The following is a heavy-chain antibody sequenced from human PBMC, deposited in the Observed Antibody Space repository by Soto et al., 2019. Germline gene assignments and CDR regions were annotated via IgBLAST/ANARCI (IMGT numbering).Heavy chain of an antibody. D-gene: IGHD3-22*01. CDR1: GGTFSSYA. V-gene: IGHV1-69*13. J-gene: IGHJ4*02. CDR3: ARVGTYYYDSSGYLPLDY. CDR2: IIPIFGTA. Sequence: ASVKVSCKASGGTFSSYAISWVRQAPGQGLEWMGGIIPIFGTANYAQKFQGRVTITADESTSTAYMELSSLRSEDTAVYYCARVGTYYYDSSGYLPLDYWGQGTLVTVSS.